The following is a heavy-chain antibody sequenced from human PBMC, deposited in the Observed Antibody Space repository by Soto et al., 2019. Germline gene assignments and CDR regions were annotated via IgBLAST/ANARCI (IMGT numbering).Heavy chain of an antibody. CDR3: AKERRYYGSGSYAFDY. D-gene: IGHD3-10*01. J-gene: IGHJ4*02. CDR2: ISWNSGSI. Sequence: DVQLVESGGGLVQPGRSLRLSCAASGFTFDDYAMHWVRQAPGKGLEWVSGISWNSGSIGYADSVKGRFTISRDNAKNSLYLQMNSLRAEDTALYYCAKERRYYGSGSYAFDYWGQGTLVTVSS. V-gene: IGHV3-9*01. CDR1: GFTFDDYA.